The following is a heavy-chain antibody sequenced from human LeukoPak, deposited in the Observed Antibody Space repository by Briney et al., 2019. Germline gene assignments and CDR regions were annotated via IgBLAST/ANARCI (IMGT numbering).Heavy chain of an antibody. V-gene: IGHV3-7*01. CDR1: GFTFSNYW. Sequence: GGSLRLSCVASGFTFSNYWMSWVRQAPGKGLEWVANIKQDGSDKYYVDSVKGRFTISRDNAKNSLYLQMNSLRAEDTAVFYCARVIVVTATPYYFDYWGQGTLVTVSS. D-gene: IGHD2-21*02. CDR3: ARVIVVTATPYYFDY. CDR2: IKQDGSDK. J-gene: IGHJ4*02.